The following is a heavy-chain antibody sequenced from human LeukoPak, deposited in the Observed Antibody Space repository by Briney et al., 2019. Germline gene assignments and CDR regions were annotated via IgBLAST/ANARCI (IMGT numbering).Heavy chain of an antibody. CDR1: GFTFRRYG. CDR3: AELGITMIGGV. J-gene: IGHJ6*04. CDR2: ISSSGSTI. V-gene: IGHV3-48*03. Sequence: GGSLRLSCAASGFTFRRYGMTWVRQAPGKGLEWVSYISSSGSTIYYADSVKGRFTISRDNAKNSLYLQMNSLRAEDTAVYYCAELGITMIGGVWGKGTTVTISS. D-gene: IGHD3-10*02.